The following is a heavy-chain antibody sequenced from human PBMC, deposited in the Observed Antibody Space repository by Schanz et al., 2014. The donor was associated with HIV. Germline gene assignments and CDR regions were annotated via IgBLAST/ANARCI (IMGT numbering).Heavy chain of an antibody. CDR3: AKDGSWEAFDGFDI. Sequence: QLQLVESGGGVDQPGRSQRLSCAASGFTFRSYGMHWVRQAPGKGLEWVALISYDGNTKYYADSVKGRFTISRDNSKNTLYLQMNSLRAEDTAVYYCAKDGSWEAFDGFDIWGQGTMVTVSS. CDR2: ISYDGNTK. V-gene: IGHV3-30*18. J-gene: IGHJ3*02. D-gene: IGHD1-26*01. CDR1: GFTFRSYG.